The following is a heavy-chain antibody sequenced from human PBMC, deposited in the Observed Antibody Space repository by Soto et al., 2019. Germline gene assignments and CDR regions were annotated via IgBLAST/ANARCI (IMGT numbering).Heavy chain of an antibody. CDR3: ARHNYGSGSTYFDY. D-gene: IGHD3-10*01. V-gene: IGHV4-59*08. CDR1: GGSIRRYY. J-gene: IGHJ4*02. CDR2: IYYSGST. Sequence: SETLSLTCTVSGGSIRRYYRSWIRQPPGKGLEWIGYIYYSGSTNYNPSLKSRVTISVDTSKNQFSLKLNSMTAADTAVYYCARHNYGSGSTYFDYWGQGTLVTVSS.